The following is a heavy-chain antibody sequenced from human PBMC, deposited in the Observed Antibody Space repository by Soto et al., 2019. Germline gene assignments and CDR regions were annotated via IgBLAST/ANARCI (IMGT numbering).Heavy chain of an antibody. V-gene: IGHV4-4*02. CDR2: IYHSGST. J-gene: IGHJ4*02. CDR3: AIIGYCSSTSCPPGFDY. CDR1: GGSISSSNW. D-gene: IGHD2-2*01. Sequence: QVQLQESGPGLVKPSGTLSLTCAVSGGSISSSNWWSWVRQPPGKGLEWIGEIYHSGSTNYNPSLKSRVTITVDERKNQFSRKLSSVTAADTAVYYCAIIGYCSSTSCPPGFDYWGQGTLVTVSS.